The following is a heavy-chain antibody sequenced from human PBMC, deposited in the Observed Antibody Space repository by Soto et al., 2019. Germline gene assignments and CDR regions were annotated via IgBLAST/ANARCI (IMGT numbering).Heavy chain of an antibody. V-gene: IGHV4-30-4*01. Sequence: QLQLQESGPGLVKPSQTLSLTCTVSGGSISSGDYYWTWIRQPPGKGLEWIGYIYYSGSAYYNPSLKSRVTISVDTSKNQFSLKRSSVTAADTAVYYCARGTGRVVAATPFKGGWFDPWGQGTLVTVSS. CDR1: GGSISSGDYY. J-gene: IGHJ5*02. CDR2: IYYSGSA. CDR3: ARGTGRVVAATPFKGGWFDP. D-gene: IGHD2-15*01.